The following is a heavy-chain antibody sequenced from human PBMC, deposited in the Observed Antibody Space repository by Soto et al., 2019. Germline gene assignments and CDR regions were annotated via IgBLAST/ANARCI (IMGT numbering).Heavy chain of an antibody. Sequence: QVQLVQSGAEVKKPGSSVKVSCKASGGIFHRYSVSWVRQAPGQGLEWMGRIIPLFVIKNYAQKFQGRVMITTAKTTNTAYMEVNGLRSEDTALYYCATFYGGACTTSTCYGDWDNLGQGTLFTVTS. J-gene: IGHJ4*02. CDR1: GGIFHRYS. D-gene: IGHD2-8*01. CDR2: IIPLFVIK. V-gene: IGHV1-69*02. CDR3: ATFYGGACTTSTCYGDWDN.